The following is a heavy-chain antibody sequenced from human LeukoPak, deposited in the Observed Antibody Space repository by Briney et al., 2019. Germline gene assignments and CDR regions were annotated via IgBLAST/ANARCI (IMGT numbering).Heavy chain of an antibody. D-gene: IGHD3-22*01. Sequence: GGSLTLSCAASGFTFSTYSMKWVRQAPGKGLEWVSSISSGRGYIYYADSVKGRFSISRDNAKNSLYLQMNSLRAEDTAVYYCARQCYYYDSNESCDYWGQGTLVTVSS. V-gene: IGHV3-21*01. J-gene: IGHJ4*02. CDR3: ARQCYYYDSNESCDY. CDR1: GFTFSTYS. CDR2: ISSGRGYI.